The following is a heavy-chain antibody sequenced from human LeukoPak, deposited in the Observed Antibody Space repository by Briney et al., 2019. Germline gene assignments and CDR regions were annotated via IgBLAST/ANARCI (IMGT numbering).Heavy chain of an antibody. V-gene: IGHV3-30*04. CDR3: ARDRALEYYGMDV. D-gene: IGHD3-3*01. J-gene: IGHJ6*04. Sequence: GGSLRLSCAASGFTFSSYAMHWVRPAPGEGLGWVGVISYGGSNKNYADSVKGRFTISRDNSKNTLYLQMNSLRAEDTAVYYCARDRALEYYGMDVWGKGTTVTVSS. CDR1: GFTFSSYA. CDR2: ISYGGSNK.